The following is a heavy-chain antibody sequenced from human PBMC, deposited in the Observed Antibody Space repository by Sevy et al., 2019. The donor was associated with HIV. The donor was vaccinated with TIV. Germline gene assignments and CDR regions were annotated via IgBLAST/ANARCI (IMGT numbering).Heavy chain of an antibody. D-gene: IGHD2-8*01. CDR3: SREGCTKPHDY. CDR2: LSFACGKI. V-gene: IGHV3-23*01. J-gene: IGHJ4*02. Sequence: GGSLRLSCAASGFTFNIYSMSWGRQTPGKGREWGATLSFACGKINHAHSVKGRFTMSRDDSKNAVYLQMNNLRVEDTAIYYCSREGCTKPHDYWGQGTLVTVSS. CDR1: GFTFNIYS.